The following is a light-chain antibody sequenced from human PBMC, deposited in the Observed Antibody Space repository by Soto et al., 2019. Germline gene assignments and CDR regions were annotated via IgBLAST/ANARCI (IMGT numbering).Light chain of an antibody. Sequence: IVLTQSPATLSLSPGERATLSCRASQSVGNNLAWYQQKPGQAPRLLIYDVFNRATGIPARFSGSGSGTDFTLTISSLEPEDFAVYYCLKRSVWPWTFGQGTKVEVK. CDR3: LKRSVWPWT. J-gene: IGKJ1*01. CDR1: QSVGNN. V-gene: IGKV3-11*01. CDR2: DVF.